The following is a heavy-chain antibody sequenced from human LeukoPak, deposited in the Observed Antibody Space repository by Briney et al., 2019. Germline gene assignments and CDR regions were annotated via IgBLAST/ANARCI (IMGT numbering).Heavy chain of an antibody. CDR3: ARDGYYDNAFDI. J-gene: IGHJ3*02. CDR2: IYYSGST. V-gene: IGHV4-39*07. CDR1: GGSISSSSYY. D-gene: IGHD3-22*01. Sequence: SETLSLTCTVSGGSISSSSYYWGWIRQPPGKGLECIGSIYYSGSTYYNPSLKSRVTISVDTSKNQFSLKLSSVTAADTAVYYCARDGYYDNAFDIWGQGTMVTVSS.